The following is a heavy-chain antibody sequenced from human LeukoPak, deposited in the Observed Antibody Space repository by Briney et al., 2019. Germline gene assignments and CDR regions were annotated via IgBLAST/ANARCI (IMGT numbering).Heavy chain of an antibody. CDR1: GGSFSGYY. V-gene: IGHV4-34*01. J-gene: IGHJ5*02. CDR2: INHSGST. CDR3: ARGAIFGFWSGYPNWFDP. D-gene: IGHD3-3*01. Sequence: SETLSLTCAVYGGSFSGYYWSWIRQPPGKGLEWIGEINHSGSTNYNSSLKSRVTISVDTSKNQFSLKLSSVTAADTAVYYCARGAIFGFWSGYPNWFDPWGQGTLVTVSS.